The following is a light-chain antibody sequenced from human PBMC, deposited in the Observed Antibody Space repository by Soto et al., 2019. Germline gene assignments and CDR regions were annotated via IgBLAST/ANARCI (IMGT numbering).Light chain of an antibody. CDR1: QRVHSN. CDR2: GPS. J-gene: IGKJ2*01. V-gene: IGKV3-15*01. CDR3: QQYDGWPPFT. Sequence: VMTQTPATLSVSPGEGATLSCRASQRVHSNLAWYQQKPGQAPRLLIFGPSTRATDIQARFSGSGSGTKFTLTISSQQSEDFAVYYCQQYDGWPPFTFGQGTKMEIK.